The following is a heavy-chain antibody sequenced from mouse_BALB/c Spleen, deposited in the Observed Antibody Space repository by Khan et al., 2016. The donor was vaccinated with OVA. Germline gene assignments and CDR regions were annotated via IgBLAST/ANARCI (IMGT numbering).Heavy chain of an antibody. V-gene: IGHV1-77*01. Sequence: VQLQESGPELVKPGASVRMSCRASGYTFADFLISWLKQRPGQGLEWIGEIYPGSGYIYYNEKFKGKATLTSDTSSNTVYMQLSSLTSEDSAVYVCARAGYGGFAHWGQGTLVTVSA. CDR1: GYTFADFL. CDR2: IYPGSGYI. D-gene: IGHD3-2*02. J-gene: IGHJ3*01. CDR3: ARAGYGGFAH.